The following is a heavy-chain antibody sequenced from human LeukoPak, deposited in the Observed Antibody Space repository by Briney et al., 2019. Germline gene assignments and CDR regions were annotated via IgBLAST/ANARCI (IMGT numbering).Heavy chain of an antibody. CDR3: AKESIAAAGTFDY. V-gene: IGHV3-9*01. CDR2: ISWNSGSV. CDR1: GFTFDDYA. Sequence: GGSLRLSCAASGFTFDDYAMHWVRQAPGKGLEWVSGISWNSGSVGYADSVKGRFTISRDNAKNSLYLQMNSLRAEDTALYYCAKESIAAAGTFDYWGQGTLVTVSS. J-gene: IGHJ4*02. D-gene: IGHD6-13*01.